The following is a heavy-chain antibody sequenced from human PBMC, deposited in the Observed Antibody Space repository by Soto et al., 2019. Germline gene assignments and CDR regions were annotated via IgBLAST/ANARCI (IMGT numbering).Heavy chain of an antibody. J-gene: IGHJ6*02. Sequence: QAGGSVRLSCAASGFTFSSYAMSWVRQAPGKVLEWVSAISGSGGSTYYADSVKGRFTISRDNSKNTLYLQMNSLRAEDTAVYYCAKEDTIFGVVIIVYGMDVWGQGTTVTVSS. CDR1: GFTFSSYA. CDR2: ISGSGGST. V-gene: IGHV3-23*01. CDR3: AKEDTIFGVVIIVYGMDV. D-gene: IGHD3-3*01.